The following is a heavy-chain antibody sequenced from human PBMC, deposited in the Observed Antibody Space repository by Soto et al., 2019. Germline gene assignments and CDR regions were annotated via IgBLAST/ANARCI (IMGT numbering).Heavy chain of an antibody. D-gene: IGHD3-22*01. Sequence: GESLKISCQASGYNFSSYWIGWVRQMPGKGLEWMGIIYPGDSDTKYNPSFQGQVTISADKAITTAYLQWSTLKASDTAIYFCARRGFDSSGYYSYFDSWGQGTLVTVSS. CDR3: ARRGFDSSGYYSYFDS. V-gene: IGHV5-51*01. CDR2: IYPGDSDT. J-gene: IGHJ4*02. CDR1: GYNFSSYW.